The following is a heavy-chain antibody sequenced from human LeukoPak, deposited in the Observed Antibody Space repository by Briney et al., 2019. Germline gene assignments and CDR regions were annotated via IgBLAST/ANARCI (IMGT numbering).Heavy chain of an antibody. V-gene: IGHV3-33*06. D-gene: IGHD3-22*01. CDR3: AKERDYDSSGYSGRGYYFDY. Sequence: GGSLRLSCAASGFTFSSYGMHWVRQAPGKGLEWVAVIWYDESNKYYADSVKGRFTISRDNSKNTLYLQMNSLRAEDTAVYYCAKERDYDSSGYSGRGYYFDYWGQGTLVTVSS. CDR2: IWYDESNK. J-gene: IGHJ4*02. CDR1: GFTFSSYG.